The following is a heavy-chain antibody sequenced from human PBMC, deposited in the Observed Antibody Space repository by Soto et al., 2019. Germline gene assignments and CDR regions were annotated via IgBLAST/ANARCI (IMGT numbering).Heavy chain of an antibody. CDR1: GFTFSSYG. J-gene: IGHJ4*02. CDR2: IWYDGSNK. CDR3: ARAFLALYCSGGSCYSFTAPPPELPDY. V-gene: IGHV3-33*01. Sequence: GGSLRLSCAASGFTFSSYGMHWVRQAPGKGLEWVAVIWYDGSNKYYADSVKGRFTISRDNSKNTLYLQMNSLRAEDTAVYYCARAFLALYCSGGSCYSFTAPPPELPDYWGQGTLVTVSS. D-gene: IGHD2-15*01.